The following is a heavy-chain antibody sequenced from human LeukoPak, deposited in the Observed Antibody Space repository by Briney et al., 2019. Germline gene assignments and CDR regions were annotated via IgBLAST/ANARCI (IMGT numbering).Heavy chain of an antibody. Sequence: PGGSLRLSCAASGFTFSSYAMSWVRQAPGKGLEWVANIKQDGSEKYYVDSVKGRFTISRDNAKNSLYLQMNSLRAEDTAVYYCARGVYCAGDCYPDWGQGTLVTVSS. J-gene: IGHJ4*02. D-gene: IGHD2-21*02. CDR1: GFTFSSYA. CDR3: ARGVYCAGDCYPD. CDR2: IKQDGSEK. V-gene: IGHV3-7*01.